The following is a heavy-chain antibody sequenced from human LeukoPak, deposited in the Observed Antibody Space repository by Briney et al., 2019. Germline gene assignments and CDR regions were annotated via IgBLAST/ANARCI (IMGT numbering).Heavy chain of an antibody. V-gene: IGHV1-2*02. CDR3: ARDSAPGDTYGLLGIDS. D-gene: IGHD5-18*01. CDR1: GYTFTGYY. Sequence: GASVKVSCTASGYTFTGYYMHWVRQAPGQGLEWMGWINPNSGGTNYVQKFQGRVTMTRDTSISTAYMELSRLRSDDTAVYYCARDSAPGDTYGLLGIDSWGQGTLVTVSS. J-gene: IGHJ4*02. CDR2: INPNSGGT.